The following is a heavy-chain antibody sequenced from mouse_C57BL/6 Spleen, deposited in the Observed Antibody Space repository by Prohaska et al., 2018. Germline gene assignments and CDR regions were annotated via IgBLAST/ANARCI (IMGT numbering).Heavy chain of an antibody. CDR3: ARLLGDY. CDR1: GIDFSRYW. V-gene: IGHV4-1*01. J-gene: IGHJ4*01. Sequence: EVKLLQSGGGLVQPGGSLTLSCAASGIDFSRYWLSWVRRAPGKGLEWIGEINPDSRTINYAPSLKDKFIISRDNARNTLYLQMSKVRPEDTALYYCARLLGDYWGQGTSVTVSS. CDR2: INPDSRTI.